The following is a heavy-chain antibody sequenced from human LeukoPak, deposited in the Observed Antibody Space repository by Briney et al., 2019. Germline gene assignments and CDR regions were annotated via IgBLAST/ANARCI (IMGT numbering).Heavy chain of an antibody. D-gene: IGHD4-17*01. CDR2: ILYDGSNK. Sequence: GGSLRLSCAASGFTFSSFGMHWVRQAPGEGREWVAVILYDGSNKYYAESVKGRFTISRDNSKNTVYLQMNSLRAEDTAVYYCAKGQTTVTTPDYYGMDVWGQGTTVTVSS. J-gene: IGHJ6*02. CDR3: AKGQTTVTTPDYYGMDV. V-gene: IGHV3-30*18. CDR1: GFTFSSFG.